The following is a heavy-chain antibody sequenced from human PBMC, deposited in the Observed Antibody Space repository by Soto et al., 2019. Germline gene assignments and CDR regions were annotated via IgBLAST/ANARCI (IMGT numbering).Heavy chain of an antibody. CDR2: ISTYTGNT. CDR3: VMVDNYVTPTPQDV. J-gene: IGHJ6*02. Sequence: QVQLVQSGDEVKKPGASVKVSCKASGYIFVNYGIAWVRQAPGQGLEWMGWISTYTGNTHSATKVQGRLTMTTDTXXSTAYMGRGSLTSDDTAVYYCVMVDNYVTPTPQDVWGQGTTVTVSS. D-gene: IGHD3-16*01. V-gene: IGHV1-18*01. CDR1: GYIFVNYG.